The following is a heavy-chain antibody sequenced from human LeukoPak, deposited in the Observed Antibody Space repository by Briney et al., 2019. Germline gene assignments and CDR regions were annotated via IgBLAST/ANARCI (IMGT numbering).Heavy chain of an antibody. Sequence: GGSLRLSCAASGFTFSTYAMSWVRQAPGKGLEWVSAISGSGDSTFYADSVKGRFIISRDNSKNTLYLQMNSLRAEDTAVYYCAKDPLFRFRLSSYYFDYWGQGTLVTVSS. CDR3: AKDPLFRFRLSSYYFDY. D-gene: IGHD3-16*02. V-gene: IGHV3-23*01. CDR2: ISGSGDST. CDR1: GFTFSTYA. J-gene: IGHJ4*02.